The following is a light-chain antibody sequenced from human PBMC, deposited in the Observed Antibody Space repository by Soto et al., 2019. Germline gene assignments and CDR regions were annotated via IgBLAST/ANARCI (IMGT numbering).Light chain of an antibody. Sequence: DIQITQSPSFLSASVGDKVTITCRATESVSKWLAWYQEKPGNPPRPLIYDASTLESGVPSRFSGSGSGTEFTLTLSSLQADDFAIYYCQQYNSYSWTFGQGTKVEMK. CDR3: QQYNSYSWT. V-gene: IGKV1-5*01. CDR1: ESVSKW. CDR2: DAS. J-gene: IGKJ1*01.